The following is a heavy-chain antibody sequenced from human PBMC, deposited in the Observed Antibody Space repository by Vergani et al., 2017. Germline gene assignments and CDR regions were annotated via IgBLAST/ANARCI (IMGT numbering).Heavy chain of an antibody. CDR1: GFTVSSNY. Sequence: EVQLVESGGGLVQPGGSLRLSCAASGFTVSSNYMSWVRQAPGKGLEWVSVIYSGGSTYYADSVKGRFTISRDNSKNTLYLQMNSLRAEDTAVYYCAKDRAQGWWLRDAFDYWGQGTLVTVSS. D-gene: IGHD5-12*01. J-gene: IGHJ4*02. CDR3: AKDRAQGWWLRDAFDY. CDR2: IYSGGST. V-gene: IGHV3-66*02.